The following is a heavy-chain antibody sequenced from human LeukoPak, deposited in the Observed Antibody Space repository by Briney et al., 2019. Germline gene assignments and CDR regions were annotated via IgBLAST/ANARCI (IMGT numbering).Heavy chain of an antibody. CDR1: GGTFSSYT. V-gene: IGHV1-69*04. J-gene: IGHJ4*02. Sequence: GASVKVSCKASGGTFSSYTISWVRQAPGQGLEWMGRIIPILGIANYAQKFQGRVTITADKSTSTAYMELSSLRSEDTAVYYCAREGGDSYNPDGYWGQGTLFTVSS. D-gene: IGHD5-24*01. CDR2: IIPILGIA. CDR3: AREGGDSYNPDGY.